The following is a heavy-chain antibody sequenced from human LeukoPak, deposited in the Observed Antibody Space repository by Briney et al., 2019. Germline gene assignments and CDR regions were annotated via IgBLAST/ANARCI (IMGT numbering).Heavy chain of an antibody. CDR1: GFTFSSYS. CDR2: ISSSSSYI. CDR3: ARVGEAYWYFDL. V-gene: IGHV3-21*01. J-gene: IGHJ2*01. Sequence: PGGSLRLSFAASGFTFSSYSMNWVRQAPGKGLEWVSSISSSSSYIYYADSVKGRFTISRDNAKNSLYLQMNSLRAEDTAVYYCARVGEAYWYFDLWGRGTLVTVSS. D-gene: IGHD3-10*01.